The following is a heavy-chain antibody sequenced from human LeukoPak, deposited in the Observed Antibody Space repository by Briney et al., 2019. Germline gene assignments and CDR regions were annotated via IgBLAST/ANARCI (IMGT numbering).Heavy chain of an antibody. CDR3: ARPVGYYSYFDY. D-gene: IGHD3-22*01. Sequence: GGSLRLSCAASGFTFSSYAMHWVRQAPGKGLEWVAVISHDGSNKYYADSVKGRLNTLYLQMNSLRAEDTAVYYCARPVGYYSYFDYWGQGTLVTVSS. V-gene: IGHV3-30-3*01. J-gene: IGHJ4*02. CDR1: GFTFSSYA. CDR2: ISHDGSNK.